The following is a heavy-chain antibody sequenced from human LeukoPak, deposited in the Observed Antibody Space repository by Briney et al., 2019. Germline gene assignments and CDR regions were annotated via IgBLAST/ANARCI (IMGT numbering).Heavy chain of an antibody. Sequence: SGPTLVNPTQTLTLTCTFSGFSLSTSGVGVGWIRQPPGKALEWLALIYWDDDKRYSPSLKSRLAITKDTSKNQVVLTMTNMDPVDTATYYCAHAPITIFGVVIGDYWGQGTLVTVSS. CDR3: AHAPITIFGVVIGDY. D-gene: IGHD3-3*01. V-gene: IGHV2-5*02. J-gene: IGHJ4*02. CDR1: GFSLSTSGVG. CDR2: IYWDDDK.